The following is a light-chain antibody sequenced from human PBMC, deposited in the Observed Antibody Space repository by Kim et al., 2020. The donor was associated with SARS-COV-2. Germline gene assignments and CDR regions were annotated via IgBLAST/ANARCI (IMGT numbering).Light chain of an antibody. CDR2: GAS. Sequence: VLTQSPGTLSLSPGERATLSCRASQSVRNGYLAWYQQKPGQAPRLLIYGASSRATGIPDRFSGSGSGTDFTLTISRLEPEDFAVYYCQQYSSSPVTFGQGTRLDIK. CDR3: QQYSSSPVT. V-gene: IGKV3-20*01. CDR1: QSVRNGY. J-gene: IGKJ5*01.